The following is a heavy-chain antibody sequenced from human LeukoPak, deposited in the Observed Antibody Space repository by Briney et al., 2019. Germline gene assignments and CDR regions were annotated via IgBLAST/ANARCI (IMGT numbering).Heavy chain of an antibody. CDR3: VKGSGSRGMIEVRPFDY. CDR2: ISSNGGST. CDR1: GFTFNNYA. V-gene: IGHV3-64D*06. J-gene: IGHJ4*02. Sequence: GGSLTLSCSASGFTFNNYAIHWVRLAPGKGLEYVSAISSNGGSTYYVDSVKGRFTISRDNSKDTLYLQMSSPRAEDTAVYYCVKGSGSRGMIEVRPFDYWGQGTLVTVSS. D-gene: IGHD3-22*01.